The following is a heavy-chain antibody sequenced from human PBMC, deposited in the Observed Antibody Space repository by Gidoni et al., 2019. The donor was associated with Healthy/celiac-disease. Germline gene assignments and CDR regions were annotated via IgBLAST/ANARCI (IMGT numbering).Heavy chain of an antibody. D-gene: IGHD4-4*01. V-gene: IGHV4-30-4*01. J-gene: IGHJ4*02. CDR1: GGSISSGDYY. CDR2: IYYSGST. Sequence: QVQLQESGPGLVKPSQTLSLTCPVYGGSISSGDYYWRWIRQPPGKGLEWIGYIYYSGSTYYNPSLKSRVTISVDTSKNQFSLKLSSVTAADTAVYYCARAPGDTVTFDYWGQGTLVTVSS. CDR3: ARAPGDTVTFDY.